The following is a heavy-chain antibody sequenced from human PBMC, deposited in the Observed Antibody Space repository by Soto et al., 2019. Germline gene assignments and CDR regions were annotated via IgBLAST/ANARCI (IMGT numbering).Heavy chain of an antibody. CDR1: GDSTINHF. V-gene: IGHV4-59*11. D-gene: IGHD3-16*01. J-gene: IGHJ5*02. CDR2: IHYNGGT. Sequence: SETLSLTCTVSGDSTINHFWSWIRQAPGKGPEWLGYIHYNGGTNHNPSLQGRATMSVDTSQNQFSLNLNSVTAADTAVYYCARGDSLQFVDLWGQGTLVTVSS. CDR3: ARGDSLQFVDL.